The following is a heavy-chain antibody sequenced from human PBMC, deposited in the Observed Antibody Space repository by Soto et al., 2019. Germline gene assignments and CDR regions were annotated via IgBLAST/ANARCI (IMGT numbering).Heavy chain of an antibody. D-gene: IGHD4-17*01. CDR2: NSGTGVTE. Sequence: GGSLRLSCVASGFSLSNHAMSWVRQAPGKRLEWVSGNSGTGVTEYYADSVRGRFTISRDNSKNTLYLQMNSLRSEDTAVYYCARDPLSHGDHFYLDYWGQGALVTVSS. V-gene: IGHV3-23*01. CDR3: ARDPLSHGDHFYLDY. J-gene: IGHJ4*02. CDR1: GFSLSNHA.